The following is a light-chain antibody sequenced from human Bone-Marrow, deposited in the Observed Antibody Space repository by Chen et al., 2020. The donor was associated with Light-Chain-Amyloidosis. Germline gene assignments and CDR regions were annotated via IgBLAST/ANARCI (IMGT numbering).Light chain of an antibody. Sequence: SDVLTQPSSGSVSPGQTATIAWGGNNIGSTSVHWYQQTPGQAPLLVVYDDSDRPSGIPERLSGSNSGNTATLTISRVEAGDEADYYCQVWDRSSDRPVFGGGTKLTVL. CDR2: DDS. J-gene: IGLJ3*02. CDR1: NIGSTS. V-gene: IGLV3-21*02. CDR3: QVWDRSSDRPV.